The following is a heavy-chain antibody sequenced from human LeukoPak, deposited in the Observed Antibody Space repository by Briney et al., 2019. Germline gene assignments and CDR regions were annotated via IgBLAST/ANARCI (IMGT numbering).Heavy chain of an antibody. Sequence: ASVKVSCKASGYTFTSYYMHWVRQAPGQGLEWMGIINPSGGSTSYAQKFQGRVTMTRDTFTSTVYMELSSLRSEDTAVYYCAREVKTEPRIQLWTRKAWVWFDPWGQGTLVTVSS. D-gene: IGHD5-18*01. J-gene: IGHJ5*02. CDR2: INPSGGST. V-gene: IGHV1-46*01. CDR1: GYTFTSYY. CDR3: AREVKTEPRIQLWTRKAWVWFDP.